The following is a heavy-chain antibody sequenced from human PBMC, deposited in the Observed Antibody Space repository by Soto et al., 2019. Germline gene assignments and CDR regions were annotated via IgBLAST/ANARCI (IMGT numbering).Heavy chain of an antibody. CDR3: ARVRALFSSWSPWLY. V-gene: IGHV3-30*03. CDR2: IAYDGGYK. D-gene: IGHD6-6*01. CDR1: QFTFSNFG. J-gene: IGHJ4*02. Sequence: QVQLVESGGGVVQPGRYLRLSCAASQFTFSNFGMHWVRQAPGRGLEWVAVIAYDGGYKYYTNSVKGRFTISRDNSKHTLYLQMNSLRPEDTAVYYCARVRALFSSWSPWLYWGQGTLVTVSS.